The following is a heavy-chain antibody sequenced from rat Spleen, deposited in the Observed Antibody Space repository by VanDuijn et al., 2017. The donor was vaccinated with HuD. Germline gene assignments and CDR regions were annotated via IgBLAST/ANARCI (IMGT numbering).Heavy chain of an antibody. CDR2: ISPSGGTT. Sequence: EVRLVESGGGLVRPGGSLKVSCEASGFIFRNYDMVWVRQAPTKGLEWVAAISPSGGTTYYRDYVKGRFTVSIDNAKSTLYLQMDSLRSEDTATYYCGRTSLQWFRMDAWGQGTSLTVSS. CDR1: GFIFRNYD. J-gene: IGHJ4*01. V-gene: IGHV5-25*01. D-gene: IGHD1-1*01. CDR3: GRTSLQWFRMDA.